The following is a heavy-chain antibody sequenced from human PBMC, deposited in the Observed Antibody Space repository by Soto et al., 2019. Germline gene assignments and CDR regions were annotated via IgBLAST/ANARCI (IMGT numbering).Heavy chain of an antibody. Sequence: QVPLVESGGGVVQPGRSLRLSCVASGFTFSNYGIHCVRQAPGKGLEWVAVIWYDGSNKDYADSVKGRFTISRDNSKNTLYLQMNSLRADDTAVYYCAREGGGSYHFDYWGQGTLVTVSS. CDR3: AREGGGSYHFDY. CDR2: IWYDGSNK. V-gene: IGHV3-33*01. CDR1: GFTFSNYG. J-gene: IGHJ4*02. D-gene: IGHD1-26*01.